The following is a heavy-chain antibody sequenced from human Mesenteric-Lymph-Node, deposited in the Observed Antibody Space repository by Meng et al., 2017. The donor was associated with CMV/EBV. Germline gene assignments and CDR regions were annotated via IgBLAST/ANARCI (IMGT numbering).Heavy chain of an antibody. D-gene: IGHD3-9*01. CDR3: ARGSSYDILTGYFDY. J-gene: IGHJ4*02. V-gene: IGHV4-34*01. Sequence: QWVEGLLTPPGTSSVTRAVYGGSFSGYYRNWIRQSPEKGLEWIGENNHSGSTTYNPSFTSRIIISVDTSTNQISLNMSSVTAADTAVYYCARGSSYDILTGYFDYWGQGALVTVSS. CDR1: GGSFSGYY. CDR2: NNHSGST.